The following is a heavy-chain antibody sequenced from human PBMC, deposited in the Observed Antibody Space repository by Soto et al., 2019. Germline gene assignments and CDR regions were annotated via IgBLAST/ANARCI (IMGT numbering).Heavy chain of an antibody. CDR3: TRTPPAPPGRRDYFSGMDV. CDR1: GFTFSTYT. CDR2: ITPTGRFI. Sequence: GGSLRLSCAASGFTFSTYTMNWVRRASGKGLEWVSSITPTGRFIYYADSVRGRFTISRDDAESSLYLHMNSLRAEDTAVYYCTRTPPAPPGRRDYFSGMDVWGQGTTVTVSS. V-gene: IGHV3-21*01. J-gene: IGHJ6*02. D-gene: IGHD6-13*01.